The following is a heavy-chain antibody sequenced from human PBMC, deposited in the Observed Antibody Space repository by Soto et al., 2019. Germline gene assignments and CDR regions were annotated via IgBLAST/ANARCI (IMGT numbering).Heavy chain of an antibody. CDR3: ARDCGGSCYYGMDV. J-gene: IGHJ6*02. CDR2: INPNSGGT. D-gene: IGHD2-15*01. Sequence: AASVKVSCKASGDTFTGYSMHWVRQAPGQGLGWMGWINPNSGGTNYAQKFQGWVTMTRDTSISTAYMELSRLRSDDTAVYYCARDCGGSCYYGMDVWGQGTTVTVSS. CDR1: GDTFTGYS. V-gene: IGHV1-2*04.